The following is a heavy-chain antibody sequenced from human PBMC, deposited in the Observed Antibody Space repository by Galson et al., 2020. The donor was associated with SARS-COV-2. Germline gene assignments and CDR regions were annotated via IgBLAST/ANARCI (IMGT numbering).Heavy chain of an antibody. CDR2: IKAGNGNT. CDR3: ARSLAREFDTSAFYFDH. CDR1: GYTFIHYG. D-gene: IGHD3-9*01. J-gene: IGHJ4*02. Sequence: ASVKVSCKASGYTFIHYGINWVRQAPGQRPEWLGWIKAGNGNTKYSQKFQGRVTITRDTSANTAYMDLTKLESEDTALYYCARSLAREFDTSAFYFDHWGQGTLVAVSS. V-gene: IGHV1-3*01.